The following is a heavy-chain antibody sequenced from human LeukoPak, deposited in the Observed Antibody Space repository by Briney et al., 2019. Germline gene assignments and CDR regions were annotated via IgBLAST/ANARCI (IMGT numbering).Heavy chain of an antibody. V-gene: IGHV4-59*01. D-gene: IGHD3-10*01. CDR3: ARVISAYYYYGMDV. CDR1: GGSISSYY. Sequence: SETLSLTYTVSGGSISSYYWSWIRQPPGKGLEWIGYIYYSGSTNYNPSLKSRVTISVDTSKNQSSLKLSSVTAADTAVYYCARVISAYYYYGMDVWGQGTTVTVSS. CDR2: IYYSGST. J-gene: IGHJ6*02.